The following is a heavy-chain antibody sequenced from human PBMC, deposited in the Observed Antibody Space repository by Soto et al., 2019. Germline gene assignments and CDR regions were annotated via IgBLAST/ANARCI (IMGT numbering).Heavy chain of an antibody. CDR2: ISSSSSYI. CDR1: GFTFSSYS. D-gene: IGHD6-19*01. Sequence: EVQLVESGGGLVKPGGSLRLSCAASGFTFSSYSMKWVRQAPGKGLGWVSSISSSSSYIYYADSVKGRFTISRNNDKNSLYLQMNSLRAEDTAVYYCARDLRPYIAVAGTVPDYWGQGTMVTVSS. CDR3: ARDLRPYIAVAGTVPDY. V-gene: IGHV3-21*01. J-gene: IGHJ4*02.